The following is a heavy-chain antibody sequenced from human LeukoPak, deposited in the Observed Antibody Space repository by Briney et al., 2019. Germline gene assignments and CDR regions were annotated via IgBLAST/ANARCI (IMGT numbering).Heavy chain of an antibody. D-gene: IGHD3-22*01. J-gene: IGHJ3*01. V-gene: IGHV4-39*01. CDR1: GGSLSSSNYF. Sequence: SETLSLTCTVSGGSLSSSNYFWGWLPQPPGKGLEWIVTIFYSGSTYYYSSLNRRISISVDTSKNQFLLKLNSVTAADTAVYYCAVSGVRHYDSSGLYAFDFWGQGTMVTVSS. CDR2: IFYSGST. CDR3: AVSGVRHYDSSGLYAFDF.